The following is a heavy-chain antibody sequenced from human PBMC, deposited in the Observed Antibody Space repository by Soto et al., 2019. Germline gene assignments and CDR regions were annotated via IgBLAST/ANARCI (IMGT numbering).Heavy chain of an antibody. Sequence: QLQLHQSGPGLVKPSETLSLTCSVSGGSISSTSDYWGWIRQPPGKGLEWIGSISYSGNTYYSPSLKSRVTISVDTSKPQFSLELSSVTATDTAVYYCARRGARIAEVVTISGFEPWGQGTLVTVSS. CDR3: ARRGARIAEVVTISGFEP. CDR1: GGSISSTSDY. J-gene: IGHJ5*02. D-gene: IGHD6-13*01. V-gene: IGHV4-39*01. CDR2: ISYSGNT.